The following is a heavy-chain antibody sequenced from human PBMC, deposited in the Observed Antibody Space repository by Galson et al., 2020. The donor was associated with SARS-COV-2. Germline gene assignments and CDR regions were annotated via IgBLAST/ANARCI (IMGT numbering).Heavy chain of an antibody. Sequence: SETLSLTCSVSNVSINNDVFYYNWIRQPAGKEMEWIVRIFGTGSGTYNPSLKSRVTISGHSSKNQVSLELRSVTAADTAVYYCATTRGSYFYFDDWGQGTMVTVSS. J-gene: IGHJ4*02. V-gene: IGHV4-61*02. CDR2: IFGTGSG. CDR1: NVSINNDVFY. D-gene: IGHD3-10*01. CDR3: ATTRGSYFYFDD.